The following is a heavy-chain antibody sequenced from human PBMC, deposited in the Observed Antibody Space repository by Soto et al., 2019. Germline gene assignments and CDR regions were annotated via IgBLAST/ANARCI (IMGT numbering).Heavy chain of an antibody. CDR1: GFTFDDYA. Sequence: GGSLRLSCAASGFTFDDYAMHWVRQAPGKGLEWVSGISWNSGSIGYADSVKGRFTISRDNAKKSLYLQMNSLRTEDTALYYCEKDFPYGSGIYHGRDVWGKGPRVTVPS. CDR2: ISWNSGSI. V-gene: IGHV3-9*01. J-gene: IGHJ6*04. D-gene: IGHD3-10*01. CDR3: EKDFPYGSGIYHGRDV.